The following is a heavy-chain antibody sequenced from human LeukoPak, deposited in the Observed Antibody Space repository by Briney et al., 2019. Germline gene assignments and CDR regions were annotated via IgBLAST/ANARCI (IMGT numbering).Heavy chain of an antibody. D-gene: IGHD3-3*01. CDR3: AREGGTGTTFGVVAPEYFQH. CDR1: GYTFTGYY. CDR2: INPNSGGT. Sequence: GASVKVSCKASGYTFTGYYMHWVRQAPGQGLEWMGWINPNSGGTNYAQKFQGRVTMTRDTSISTAYMELSRLRSDDTAVYYCAREGGTGTTFGVVAPEYFQHWGQGTLVTVSS. V-gene: IGHV1-2*02. J-gene: IGHJ1*01.